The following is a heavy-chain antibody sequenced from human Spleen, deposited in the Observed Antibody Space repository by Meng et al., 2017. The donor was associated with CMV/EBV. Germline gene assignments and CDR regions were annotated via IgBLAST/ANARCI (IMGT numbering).Heavy chain of an antibody. CDR3: ARDGGKDSGSPLSDY. J-gene: IGHJ4*02. CDR1: GYTFTDYY. CDR2: INPNSGVT. V-gene: IGHV1-2*02. Sequence: ASVKVSCKASGYTFTDYYMHWVRQAPGQGLEWMGWINPNSGVTHYAQKFQGRVTMTRDTSISTAHMELSRLGSGDTAVYYCARDGGKDSGSPLSDYWGQGTLVTVSS. D-gene: IGHD1-26*01.